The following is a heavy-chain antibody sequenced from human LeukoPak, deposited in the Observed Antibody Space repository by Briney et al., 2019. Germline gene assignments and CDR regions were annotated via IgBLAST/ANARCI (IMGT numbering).Heavy chain of an antibody. Sequence: PGGSLRLSCAASGFTFSSYWMSWVRQAPGKGLEWVANIKQDGSEKYYVDSVKGRFTISRDNAKNSLYLQMNSLRAEDTAVYYCARPPGPMVRGIIGYWGQGTLVTVSS. J-gene: IGHJ4*02. CDR2: IKQDGSEK. CDR1: GFTFSSYW. V-gene: IGHV3-7*01. D-gene: IGHD3-10*01. CDR3: ARPPGPMVRGIIGY.